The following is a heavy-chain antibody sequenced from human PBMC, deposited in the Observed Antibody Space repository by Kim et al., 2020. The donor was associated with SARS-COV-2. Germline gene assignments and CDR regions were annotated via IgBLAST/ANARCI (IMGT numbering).Heavy chain of an antibody. Sequence: SQTLSLTCAISGDSVSSNSAAWNWIRQSPSRGLEWLGRTYYRSKWYNDYAVSVKSRITINPDTSKNQFSLQLNSVTPEDTAVYYFARGLCSGGSCYNTFDYWVQETLVAISS. V-gene: IGHV6-1*01. CDR1: GDSVSSNSAA. CDR3: ARGLCSGGSCYNTFDY. CDR2: TYYRSKWYN. D-gene: IGHD2-15*01. J-gene: IGHJ4*02.